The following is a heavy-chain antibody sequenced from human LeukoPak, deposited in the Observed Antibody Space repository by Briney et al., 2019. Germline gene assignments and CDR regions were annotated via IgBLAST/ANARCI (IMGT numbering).Heavy chain of an antibody. CDR2: INPYSGDT. J-gene: IGHJ4*02. CDR1: GGTFSSYA. Sequence: ASVKVSCKASGGTFSSYAISWVRQAPGQGLEWMGRINPYSGDTNFAQKFQGRVTMTRDTSITTAYMDLSSLTPDDTAVYFCARDQGSLTRGWYTGYWGQGTQVTVSS. D-gene: IGHD6-19*01. V-gene: IGHV1-2*06. CDR3: ARDQGSLTRGWYTGY.